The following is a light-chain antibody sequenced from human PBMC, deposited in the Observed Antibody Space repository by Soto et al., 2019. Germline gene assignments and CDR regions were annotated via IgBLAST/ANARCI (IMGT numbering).Light chain of an antibody. V-gene: IGLV2-11*01. CDR1: SSDVGRYDY. J-gene: IGLJ1*01. CDR3: CSFAGSYSYV. Sequence: QSVLTQPRSVSASPGQSVTISCTGTSSDVGRYDYLSWYQQHPGKAPKLIVYDVTERPSGVPDRFSGSKSGNTASLTISGLQAEDEADYSCCSFAGSYSYVFGTGTKVTVL. CDR2: DVT.